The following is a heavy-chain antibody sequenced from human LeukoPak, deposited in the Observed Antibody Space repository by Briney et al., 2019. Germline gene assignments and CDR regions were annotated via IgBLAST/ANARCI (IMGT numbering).Heavy chain of an antibody. J-gene: IGHJ4*02. CDR1: GGSFNDYY. D-gene: IGHD4-17*01. Sequence: PSETLSLTCAVYGGSFNDYYWNWIRQPPGKGLEWIGEINLRGSTTYNPSLKSRVTISVDTSKSQFSLKLSSVTAADTAVYYCARGLDYGDPFDYWGQGTLVTVSS. V-gene: IGHV4-34*01. CDR3: ARGLDYGDPFDY. CDR2: INLRGST.